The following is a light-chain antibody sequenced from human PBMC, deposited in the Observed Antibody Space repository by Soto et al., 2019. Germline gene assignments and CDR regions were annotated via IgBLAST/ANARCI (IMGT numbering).Light chain of an antibody. CDR2: GVS. Sequence: IQLTQSPFILSASVGDRVTITCRASQRVSSYLNWYQQKPGVIPKLLISGVSTLESGVSSRFSGSGSTTDYTLTISSLQPEDFATYYCLQIHTFPRTFGQGTKVEVK. CDR1: QRVSSY. CDR3: LQIHTFPRT. J-gene: IGKJ1*01. V-gene: IGKV1-9*01.